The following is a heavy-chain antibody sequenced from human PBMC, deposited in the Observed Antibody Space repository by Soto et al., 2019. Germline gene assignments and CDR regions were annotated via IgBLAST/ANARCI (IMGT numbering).Heavy chain of an antibody. CDR3: VKNIEDPSWPAKYYYGMDV. CDR2: ISGSGGST. J-gene: IGHJ6*02. Sequence: PGGSLRLSCAASGFTFSSYAMSWVRQAPGKGRGGVSAISGSGGSTYYADSVKGRFTISRDNSKNTLYLQMNSLRAEDTAVYYCVKNIEDPSWPAKYYYGMDVRGQGTTVSVSS. D-gene: IGHD2-2*01. CDR1: GFTFSSYA. V-gene: IGHV3-23*01.